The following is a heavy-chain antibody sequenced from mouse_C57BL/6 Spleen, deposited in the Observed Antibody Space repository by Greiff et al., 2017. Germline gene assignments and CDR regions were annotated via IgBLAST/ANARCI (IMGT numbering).Heavy chain of an antibody. CDR3: ARDAMDY. CDR1: GFTFSDYY. CDR2: INYDGSST. V-gene: IGHV5-16*01. J-gene: IGHJ4*01. Sequence: EVKLVESEAGLVQPGSSMKLSCTASGFTFSDYYMAWVRQVPEKGLEWVANINYDGSSTYYLDSLKSRFILSRDTAKNILYLQMSSLTSEDTATYYCARDAMDYWGQGTSVTVSS.